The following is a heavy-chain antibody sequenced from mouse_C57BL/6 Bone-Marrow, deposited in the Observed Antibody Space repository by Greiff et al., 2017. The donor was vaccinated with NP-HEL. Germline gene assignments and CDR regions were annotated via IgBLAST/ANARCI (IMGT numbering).Heavy chain of an antibody. CDR3: ARGNTRVFAY. J-gene: IGHJ3*01. CDR1: GYSITSGYY. D-gene: IGHD5-2*01. Sequence: EVKLMESGPGLVKPSQSLSLTCSVTGYSITSGYYWNWIRQFPGNKLEWMGYISYDGSNNYNPSLKNRISITRDTSKNQFFLKLNSVTTEDTATYYCARGNTRVFAYWGQGTLVTVSA. V-gene: IGHV3-6*01. CDR2: ISYDGSN.